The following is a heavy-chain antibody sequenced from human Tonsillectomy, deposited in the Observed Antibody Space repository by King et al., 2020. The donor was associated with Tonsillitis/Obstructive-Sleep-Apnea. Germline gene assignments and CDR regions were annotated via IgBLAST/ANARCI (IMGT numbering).Heavy chain of an antibody. CDR1: GFTVSGNY. D-gene: IGHD6-13*01. V-gene: IGHV3-53*01. CDR3: ARVFDYGTKPGIAQD. J-gene: IGHJ4*02. Sequence: VQLVESGGGLIQPGKSLRLSCAASGFTVSGNYMSWVRQAPGKGREWVSLIYRGGTSSYADSVKGRFTISRDNPKNKVYLQMNSLRAEDTAVYFCARVFDYGTKPGIAQDWGQGTLVTVSS. CDR2: IYRGGTS.